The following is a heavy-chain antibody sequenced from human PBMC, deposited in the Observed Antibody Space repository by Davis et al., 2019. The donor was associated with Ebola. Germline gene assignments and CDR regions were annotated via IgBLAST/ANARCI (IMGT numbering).Heavy chain of an antibody. CDR3: ARDYYDNRAVDY. V-gene: IGHV3-66*01. Sequence: GGSLRLSCAASGFNFSKSAMHWVRQAPGKGLEWVSVIYSGGSTYYGDSVKGRFTISRDSSKNTLYLQMNSLRAEDTAVYYCARDYYDNRAVDYWGQGTLVTVSS. CDR2: IYSGGST. CDR1: GFNFSKSA. D-gene: IGHD3-22*01. J-gene: IGHJ4*02.